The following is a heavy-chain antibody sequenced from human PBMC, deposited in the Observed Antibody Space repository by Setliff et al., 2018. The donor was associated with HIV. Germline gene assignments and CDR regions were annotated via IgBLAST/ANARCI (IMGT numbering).Heavy chain of an antibody. Sequence: PGGSLRLSCAASGFSFSNYAMNWVRQAPGKGLEWVSFISASGGYIYYADSVKGRFTISRDNAKNSLYLQMNSLRAEDTAVYYCARVRLDGSARNDAFDSWGQGTMVTVSS. D-gene: IGHD3-10*01. CDR1: GFSFSNYA. CDR3: ARVRLDGSARNDAFDS. V-gene: IGHV3-21*04. CDR2: ISASGGYI. J-gene: IGHJ3*02.